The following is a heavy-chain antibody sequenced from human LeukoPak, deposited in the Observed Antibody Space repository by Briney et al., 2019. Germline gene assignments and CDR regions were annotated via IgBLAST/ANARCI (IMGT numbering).Heavy chain of an antibody. V-gene: IGHV4-59*08. CDR2: IYYSGST. D-gene: IGHD1-14*01. CDR1: GGSISSDY. Sequence: SETLSLTCTVSGGSISSDYCGWIRQPPGKGLEWIGYIYYSGSTNYNPSLKSRVTISVDTSKNQLSLRLSSVTAADTAVFYCARLVYRLSTGYYFDYWGQGTLVTVSS. CDR3: ARLVYRLSTGYYFDY. J-gene: IGHJ4*02.